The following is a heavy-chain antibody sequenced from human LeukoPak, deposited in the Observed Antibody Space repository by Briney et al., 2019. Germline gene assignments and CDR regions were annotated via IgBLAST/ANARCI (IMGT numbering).Heavy chain of an antibody. Sequence: ASVKVYCKASGYTFTGYYMHWVRQAPGQGLEWMGWINPNSGGTNYAQKFQGRVTMTRDTSISTAYMELSRLRSDDTAVYYCARSHYDSSGYYYLFDYWGQGTLVTVSS. D-gene: IGHD3-22*01. J-gene: IGHJ4*02. CDR1: GYTFTGYY. CDR2: INPNSGGT. CDR3: ARSHYDSSGYYYLFDY. V-gene: IGHV1-2*02.